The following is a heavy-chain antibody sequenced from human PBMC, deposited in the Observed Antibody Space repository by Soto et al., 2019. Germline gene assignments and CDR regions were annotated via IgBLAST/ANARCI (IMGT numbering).Heavy chain of an antibody. D-gene: IGHD1-26*01. CDR3: TRDDSGLGIDY. V-gene: IGHV3-74*01. CDR2: IPSDGRDV. CDR1: GFNFRDFW. J-gene: IGHJ4*02. Sequence: PGGSLRLSCEASGFNFRDFWMHWVRQPPGKGPEWVSNIPSDGRDVSYADSVRGRFTISRDDARNTLYLQMSDLRVEDTAIYYCTRDDSGLGIDYWGQGTKVTVYS.